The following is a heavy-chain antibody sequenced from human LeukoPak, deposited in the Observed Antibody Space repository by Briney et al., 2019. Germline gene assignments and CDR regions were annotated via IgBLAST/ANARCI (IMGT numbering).Heavy chain of an antibody. CDR3: ARDPPGGWQGFDY. J-gene: IGHJ4*02. CDR1: GYTFPTYG. D-gene: IGHD5-24*01. V-gene: IGHV1-18*01. Sequence: ASVKVSCKASGYTFPTYGISWVRQAPGQGFEWTGYISVHNGNTNYAQKLQGRVTMTTDTSTSTAYMELRSLTSDDTAVYYCARDPPGGWQGFDYWGQGTLVTVSS. CDR2: ISVHNGNT.